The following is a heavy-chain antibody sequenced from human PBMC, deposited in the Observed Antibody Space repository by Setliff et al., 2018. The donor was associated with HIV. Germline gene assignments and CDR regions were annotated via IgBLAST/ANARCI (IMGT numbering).Heavy chain of an antibody. J-gene: IGHJ3*02. CDR1: GGTFSSYA. CDR2: IIPIFGTA. Sequence: SCKASGGTFSSYAISWVRQAPGQGLEWMGGIIPIFGTANYAQKFQGRVTITADESTSTAYMELSSLRSEDTAVYYCARDPGGYDSSGFDAFDIWGQGTMVTVSS. D-gene: IGHD3-22*01. V-gene: IGHV1-69*01. CDR3: ARDPGGYDSSGFDAFDI.